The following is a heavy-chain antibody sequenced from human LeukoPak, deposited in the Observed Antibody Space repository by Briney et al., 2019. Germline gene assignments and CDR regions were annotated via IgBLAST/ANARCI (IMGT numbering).Heavy chain of an antibody. V-gene: IGHV1-2*04. Sequence: GASVKVSCKASGYTFTGYYMHWVRQAPGQGLEWMGWINPNSGGTNYAQKFQGWVTMTRDTSISTAYMELSRLRSDDTAVYYCARDIGDDILTGYPAKAPYYYYYGMDVWGQGTTVTVSS. D-gene: IGHD3-9*01. CDR1: GYTFTGYY. CDR3: ARDIGDDILTGYPAKAPYYYYYGMDV. J-gene: IGHJ6*02. CDR2: INPNSGGT.